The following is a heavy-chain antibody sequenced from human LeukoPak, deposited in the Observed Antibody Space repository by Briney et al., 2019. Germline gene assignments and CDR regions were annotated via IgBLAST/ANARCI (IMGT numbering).Heavy chain of an antibody. Sequence: SETLSLTCTVSGGSISSGGYYWSWIRQHPGKGLEWIGYIYYSGSTYYNPSLKSRVTISVDTSKNQFPLKLSSVTAADTAVYYCAREGGSSWPYFDCWGQGTLVTVSS. J-gene: IGHJ4*02. CDR3: AREGGSSWPYFDC. CDR1: GGSISSGGYY. V-gene: IGHV4-31*03. CDR2: IYYSGST. D-gene: IGHD6-13*01.